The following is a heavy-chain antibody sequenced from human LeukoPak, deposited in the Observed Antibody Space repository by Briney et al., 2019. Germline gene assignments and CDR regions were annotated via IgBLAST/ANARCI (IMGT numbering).Heavy chain of an antibody. CDR2: IYPGDSYT. D-gene: IGHD1-26*01. CDR3: ARWGVGATNYFDY. Sequence: GESLKISFKGSGYSFTSYYIGWVRQMPGKGLEWMGIIYPGDSYTRYSPSFQGQVTISADKSISTAYLQWSSLKASDTAMYYRARWGVGATNYFDYWGQGTLVTVSS. V-gene: IGHV5-51*01. J-gene: IGHJ4*02. CDR1: GYSFTSYY.